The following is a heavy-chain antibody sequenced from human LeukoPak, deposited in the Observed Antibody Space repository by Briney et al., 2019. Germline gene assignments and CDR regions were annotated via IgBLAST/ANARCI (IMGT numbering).Heavy chain of an antibody. CDR3: ARHLGGDRTSGYYNY. CDR2: IYPGDSDT. CDR1: GYSFTYYF. V-gene: IGHV5-51*01. Sequence: GESLQISCKASGYSFTYYFIAWVRQLPGKGLEWMGIIYPGDSDTKYSPSFQGQVTISADKSTNTAYLQWSSLEASDTAMYYCARHLGGDRTSGYYNYWGQGTLVTVSS. D-gene: IGHD3-3*01. J-gene: IGHJ4*02.